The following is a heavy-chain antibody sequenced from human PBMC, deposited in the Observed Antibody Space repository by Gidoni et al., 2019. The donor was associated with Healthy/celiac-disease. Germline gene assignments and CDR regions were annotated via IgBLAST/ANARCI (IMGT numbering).Heavy chain of an antibody. Sequence: QVQLVESGGGVVQPGRSLRLSCAASGFTFSSYAMHWVRQAPGKGLEWVAVISYDGSNKYYADSVKGRFTISRDNSKNTLYLQMNSLRAEDTAVYYCARAEVRGVIIQAPFDYWGQGTLVTVSS. D-gene: IGHD3-10*01. J-gene: IGHJ4*02. CDR2: ISYDGSNK. CDR1: GFTFSSYA. V-gene: IGHV3-30*01. CDR3: ARAEVRGVIIQAPFDY.